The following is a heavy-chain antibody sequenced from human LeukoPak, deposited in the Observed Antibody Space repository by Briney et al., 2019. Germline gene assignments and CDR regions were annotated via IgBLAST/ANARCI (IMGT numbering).Heavy chain of an antibody. CDR2: IYHSGST. J-gene: IGHJ6*02. D-gene: IGHD5-18*01. Sequence: SGTLSLTCAVSGGSISSSNWWSWVRQPPGKGLEWIGEIYHSGSTNYNLSLKSRVTISVDKSKNQFSLKLSSVTAADTAVYYCARLVGGYSYGYYYYGMDVWGQGTTVTVSS. V-gene: IGHV4-4*02. CDR1: GGSISSSNW. CDR3: ARLVGGYSYGYYYYGMDV.